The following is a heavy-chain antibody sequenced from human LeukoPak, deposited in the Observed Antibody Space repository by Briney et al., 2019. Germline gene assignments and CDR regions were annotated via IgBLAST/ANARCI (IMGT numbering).Heavy chain of an antibody. D-gene: IGHD3-16*01. CDR2: ISAYNGNT. Sequence: ASVKVSCKASGYTFTSYGISWVRQAPGQGLEWMGWISAYNGNTNYAQKLQGRVTMTTDTSTSTAYMELRSLRSDDTAVYYCARDGKRALMITSRGARPYYFDHWGQGTLVTVSS. CDR3: ARDGKRALMITSRGARPYYFDH. CDR1: GYTFTSYG. V-gene: IGHV1-18*01. J-gene: IGHJ4*02.